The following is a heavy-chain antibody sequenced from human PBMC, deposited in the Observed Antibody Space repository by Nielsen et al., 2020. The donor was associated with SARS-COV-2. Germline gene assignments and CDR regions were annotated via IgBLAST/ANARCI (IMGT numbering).Heavy chain of an antibody. Sequence: GESLKISCAASGFIFSSYAMHWVRQAPGKGLEWVAVISYDGSNKYYADSVKGRFTISRDNSKNTLYLQMNSLRAEDTAVYYCARTYEFDYWGQGTLVTVSS. J-gene: IGHJ4*02. CDR2: ISYDGSNK. D-gene: IGHD3-3*01. CDR3: ARTYEFDY. CDR1: GFIFSSYA. V-gene: IGHV3-30*04.